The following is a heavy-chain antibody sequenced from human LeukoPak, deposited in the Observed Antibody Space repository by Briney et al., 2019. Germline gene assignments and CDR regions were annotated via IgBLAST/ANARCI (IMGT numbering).Heavy chain of an antibody. CDR3: ARESLTWLQSRTSWFDP. Sequence: PSETLSLTCTVSGGSISSYYWGWIRQPPGKGLEWIGYIYYSGSTNYNPSLKSRVTISVDTSKNQFSLKLSSVTAADTAVYYCARESLTWLQSRTSWFDPWGQGTLVTVSS. V-gene: IGHV4-59*01. CDR1: GGSISSYY. D-gene: IGHD5-24*01. J-gene: IGHJ5*02. CDR2: IYYSGST.